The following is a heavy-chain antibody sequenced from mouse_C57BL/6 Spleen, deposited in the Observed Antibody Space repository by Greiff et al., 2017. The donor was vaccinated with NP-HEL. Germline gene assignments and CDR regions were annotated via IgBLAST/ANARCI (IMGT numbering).Heavy chain of an antibody. J-gene: IGHJ2*01. Sequence: VQLQQPGAELVKPGASVKLSCKASGYTFTSYWMHWVKQRPGQGLEWVGMIYPNSGSTNYNEKFKSKATLTVYKSSSTAYMQLSGLTSEDSAVYYCAKTNWDYWGQGTTLTVSS. CDR3: AKTNWDY. CDR1: GYTFTSYW. D-gene: IGHD4-1*01. V-gene: IGHV1-64*01. CDR2: IYPNSGST.